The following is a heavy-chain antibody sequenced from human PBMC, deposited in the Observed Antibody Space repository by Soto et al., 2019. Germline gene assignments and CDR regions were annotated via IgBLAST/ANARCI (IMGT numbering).Heavy chain of an antibody. Sequence: GESLKISCKTSGYSFSNYWIGWVRQTSGRGLEWMAVIYPGDSDTRYSPPFQGQVTISADKSITTAYLEWASLEASDTATYNCMSQPGDSLDPTTYRFDNSRRATLVTVSS. J-gene: IGHJ4*02. CDR2: IYPGDSDT. D-gene: IGHD3-16*02. CDR3: MSQPGDSLDPTTYRFDN. CDR1: GYSFSNYW. V-gene: IGHV5-51*01.